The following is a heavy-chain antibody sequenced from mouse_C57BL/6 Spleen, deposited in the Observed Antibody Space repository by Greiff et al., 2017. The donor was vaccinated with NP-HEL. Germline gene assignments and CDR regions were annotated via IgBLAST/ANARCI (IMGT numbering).Heavy chain of an antibody. CDR2: IDPETGGT. CDR1: GYTFTDYE. V-gene: IGHV1-15*01. D-gene: IGHD1-1*01. CDR3: TRRGTTVSYAMDY. J-gene: IGHJ4*01. Sequence: VQLQESGAELVRPGASVTLSCKASGYTFTDYEMHWVKQTPVHGLEWIGAIDPETGGTAYNQKFKGKAILTADKSSSTAYMELRSLTSEDSAVYYCTRRGTTVSYAMDYWGQGTSVTVSS.